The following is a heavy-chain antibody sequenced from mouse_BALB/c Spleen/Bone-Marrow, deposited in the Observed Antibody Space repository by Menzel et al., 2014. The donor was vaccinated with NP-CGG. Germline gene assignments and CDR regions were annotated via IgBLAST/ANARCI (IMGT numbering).Heavy chain of an antibody. CDR3: TRLPH. Sequence: VQLQQSGAELVKPGASVKLSCKASGYTFTSYYMYWVKRRPGQGLEWIGEINPSNGGTNFNEKFKSRATLTVDKSSSTAYMRLSSLTSEDSAVYYCTRLPHWGQGTSVTVSS. J-gene: IGHJ4*01. V-gene: IGHV1S81*02. CDR2: INPSNGGT. D-gene: IGHD5-1*01. CDR1: GYTFTSYY.